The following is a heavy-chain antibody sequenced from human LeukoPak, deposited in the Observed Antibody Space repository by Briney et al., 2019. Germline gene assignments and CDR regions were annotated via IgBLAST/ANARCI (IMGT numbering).Heavy chain of an antibody. CDR1: GYTFTSYI. J-gene: IGHJ6*03. V-gene: IGHV1-8*02. D-gene: IGHD1-14*01. CDR2: ISASSGNT. CDR3: ARGPGSPDRYMDV. Sequence: ASVKVSCKASGYTFTSYIISWVRQAPGQGLEWMGWISASSGNTNYAQKFQGRVTMTRNTSISTAYMELSSLRSEDTAVYYCARGPGSPDRYMDVWGKGTTVTVSS.